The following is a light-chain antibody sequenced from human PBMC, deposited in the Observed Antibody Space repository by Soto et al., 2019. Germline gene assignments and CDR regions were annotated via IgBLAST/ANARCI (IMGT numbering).Light chain of an antibody. CDR2: DVT. CDR1: SSDVGVYNY. Sequence: QSVLTQPRSVSGSPGQSVTISCTGTSSDVGVYNYVSWYQQHPGNAPKLMIYDVTKRPSGVPDRFSGSKSANTASLTISGLQAEDEADYYCCSYAGSYTFDFGTGTKVTVL. V-gene: IGLV2-11*01. CDR3: CSYAGSYTFD. J-gene: IGLJ1*01.